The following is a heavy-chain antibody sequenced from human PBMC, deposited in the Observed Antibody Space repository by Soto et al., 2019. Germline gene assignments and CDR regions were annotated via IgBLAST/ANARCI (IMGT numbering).Heavy chain of an antibody. CDR2: ISAYTGNT. V-gene: IGHV1-18*01. CDR3: ARLPGEIFAYFHYGMDV. CDR1: GYKFTGYG. D-gene: IGHD3-3*01. J-gene: IGHJ6*02. Sequence: VKVSCKASGYKFTGYGISWVRQAPGQGLEWMGWISAYTGNTIYAQKFQGRVSMTVDTSTNTAYMDLRNLRSDDTAVYYCARLPGEIFAYFHYGMDVWGQGTTVTVSS.